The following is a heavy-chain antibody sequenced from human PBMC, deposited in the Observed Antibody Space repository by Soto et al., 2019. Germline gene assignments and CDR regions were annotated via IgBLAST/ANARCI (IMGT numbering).Heavy chain of an antibody. CDR3: SRVDPGETSPFDH. D-gene: IGHD3-10*01. V-gene: IGHV1-46*03. Sequence: ASVKVSCKASGYTFTSYYMHWVRQAPGQGLERMGIINPSGGSTSYAQKFQGRVTMTRDTSKSTVYMELSGLRSDDMAVYYCSRVDPGETSPFDHWGQGTLVTVYS. CDR1: GYTFTSYY. CDR2: INPSGGST. J-gene: IGHJ4*02.